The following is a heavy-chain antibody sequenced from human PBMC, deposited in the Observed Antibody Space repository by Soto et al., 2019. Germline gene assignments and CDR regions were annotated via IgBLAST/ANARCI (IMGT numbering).Heavy chain of an antibody. CDR1: GYTLTSYG. Sequence: ASVKVSCKASGYTLTSYGISWVRQAPGQGLEWMGWISAYNGNTNYAQKLQGRVTMTTDTSTSTAYMELRSLRSDDTAVYYCARDTYSGYDPGFDYWGQGTLVTVSS. CDR3: ARDTYSGYDPGFDY. J-gene: IGHJ4*02. D-gene: IGHD5-12*01. CDR2: ISAYNGNT. V-gene: IGHV1-18*01.